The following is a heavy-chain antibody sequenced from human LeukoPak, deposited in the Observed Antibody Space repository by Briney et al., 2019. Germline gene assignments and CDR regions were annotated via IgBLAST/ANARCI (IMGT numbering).Heavy chain of an antibody. CDR3: ATGRDFDL. CDR1: GFTFSNAW. V-gene: IGHV3-15*01. Sequence: GGSLRLPCAGFGFTFSNAWMNWVRQAPGKGQEWVGRIKSKPDGETTDYAAPVKGRFTISRDDSKNMVYVQMNNLKTEDTAVYYCATGRDFDLWGRGTLVTVSS. CDR2: IKSKPDGETT. J-gene: IGHJ2*01.